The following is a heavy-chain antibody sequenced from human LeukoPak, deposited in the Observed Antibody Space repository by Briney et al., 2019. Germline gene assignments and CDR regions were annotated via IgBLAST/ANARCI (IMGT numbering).Heavy chain of an antibody. Sequence: SVKVSCKASGGTFISYTISWVRQAPGQGREWMGRIIPILGIANYGQKFQGRVTITADKSTSTAYMELSSLRSEDTAVYYCARGFKAYDILTGSPQLGIWGQGTMVTVSS. CDR1: GGTFISYT. D-gene: IGHD3-9*01. CDR3: ARGFKAYDILTGSPQLGI. J-gene: IGHJ3*02. CDR2: IIPILGIA. V-gene: IGHV1-69*02.